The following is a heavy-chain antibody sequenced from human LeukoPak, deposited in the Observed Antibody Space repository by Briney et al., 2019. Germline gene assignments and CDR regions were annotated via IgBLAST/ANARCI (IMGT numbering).Heavy chain of an antibody. CDR1: GGSISSSSYY. J-gene: IGHJ5*02. CDR3: ARDLLNWGERDWFDP. CDR2: IYYSGST. V-gene: IGHV4-39*07. D-gene: IGHD7-27*01. Sequence: SETLSLTCTVSGGSISSSSYYWGWIRQPPGKGLEWIGSIYYSGSTYYNPSLKSRVTISVDTSKNQFSLKLSSVTAADTAVYYCARDLLNWGERDWFDPWGQGTLVTVSS.